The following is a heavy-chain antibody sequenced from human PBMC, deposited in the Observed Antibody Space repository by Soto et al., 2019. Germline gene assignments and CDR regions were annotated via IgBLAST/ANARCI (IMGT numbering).Heavy chain of an antibody. CDR3: ARTTFYDIFTAYYSLCDY. J-gene: IGHJ4*02. Sequence: QVQLQESGPGLVKPSQTLPLTCTVSGGSISSGSFYWSWIRQHPGKGLEWIGHISDSGSSYYNPSLESRVTISVDTSKNQFSLKLSAVTAADTAVYFCARTTFYDIFTAYYSLCDYWGQGTLVTVSS. CDR1: GGSISSGSFY. V-gene: IGHV4-31*03. CDR2: ISDSGSS. D-gene: IGHD3-9*01.